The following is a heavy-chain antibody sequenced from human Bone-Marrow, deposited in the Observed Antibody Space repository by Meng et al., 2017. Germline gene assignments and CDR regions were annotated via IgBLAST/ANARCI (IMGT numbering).Heavy chain of an antibody. D-gene: IGHD6-25*01. CDR1: GGSVKSAFYY. Sequence: LRLSCAVSGGSVKSAFYYWNWVRQPAGKGLEWIGRIYTSGTINSNPSLESRITFSLDTPKNQFTLNLTSVTAEDTAVYYYSTTSGSSPHLLYWGPGILVTVSS. CDR2: IYTSGTI. CDR3: STTSGSSPHLLY. J-gene: IGHJ4*02. V-gene: IGHV4-61*02.